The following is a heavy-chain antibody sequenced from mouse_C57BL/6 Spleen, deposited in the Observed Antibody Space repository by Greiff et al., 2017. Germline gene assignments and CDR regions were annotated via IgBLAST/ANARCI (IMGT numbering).Heavy chain of an antibody. D-gene: IGHD2-5*01. V-gene: IGHV1-7*01. CDR3: ARDSNPFGD. CDR2: INPSSGYT. J-gene: IGHJ3*01. CDR1: GYTFTTYS. Sequence: VQLQQSGAELAKPGASVKLACKASGYTFTTYSMHWVKQRPGQGLEWIGYINPSSGYTKYNQKFKGKATLTAEKSSSTACMQLSSLTYEDSAVYYWARDSNPFGDWGQGTLVTVAA.